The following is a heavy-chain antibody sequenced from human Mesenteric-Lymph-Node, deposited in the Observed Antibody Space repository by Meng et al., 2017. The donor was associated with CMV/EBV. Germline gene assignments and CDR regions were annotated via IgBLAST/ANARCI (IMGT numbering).Heavy chain of an antibody. J-gene: IGHJ4*02. CDR1: GYTFTSYY. CDR3: ARVSGTSKDPYYFDY. Sequence: ASVKVSCKASGYTFTSYYIHWVRQAPGQGLEWMGIINPSGGSTSYAQKFQGRVTMTRDTSTSTVYMELSSLRSEDTAVYYCARVSGTSKDPYYFDYWGQGTLVTVSS. CDR2: INPSGGST. D-gene: IGHD1-1*01. V-gene: IGHV1-46*01.